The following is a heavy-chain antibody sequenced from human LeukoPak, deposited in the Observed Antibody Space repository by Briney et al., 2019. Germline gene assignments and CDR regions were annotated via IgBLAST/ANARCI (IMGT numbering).Heavy chain of an antibody. V-gene: IGHV3-53*01. J-gene: IGHJ4*02. Sequence: GGSLRLSCAASGFTFSSYGMHWVRQAPGKGLEWVSVIYSGGSTNHADSVKGRFTISRDISKNTVHLQMNSLRAEDTAVYYCARVWELSFDYWGQGTLVTVSS. CDR1: GFTFSSYG. CDR3: ARVWELSFDY. D-gene: IGHD1-26*01. CDR2: IYSGGST.